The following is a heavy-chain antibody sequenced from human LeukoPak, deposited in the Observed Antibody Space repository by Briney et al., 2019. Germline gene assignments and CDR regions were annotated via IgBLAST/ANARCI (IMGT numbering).Heavy chain of an antibody. D-gene: IGHD1-26*01. J-gene: IGHJ4*02. CDR3: ARESRFRYSGSWVKFETDY. V-gene: IGHV4-4*07. CDR2: IYTSGST. Sequence: SETLSLTCTVSGGSISSYYWSWIRQPAGKGLEWIGRIYTSGSTNYNPSLKSRVTMSVDTSKNQFSLKLSSVTAADTAVYYCARESRFRYSGSWVKFETDYWGQGTLVTVSS. CDR1: GGSISSYY.